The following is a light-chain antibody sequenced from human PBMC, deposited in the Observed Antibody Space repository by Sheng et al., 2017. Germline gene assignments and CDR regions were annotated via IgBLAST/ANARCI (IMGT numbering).Light chain of an antibody. CDR2: GTS. Sequence: EIVMTQSPATLSVSPGEGATLSCRASQSISSNLAWYQQKPGQAPRLLIYGTSNRATGIPDRFSGSGSGTDFTLIITRLEPEDFAVYYCQQYGSSPQTFGGGTKVEIK. CDR3: QQYGSSPQT. CDR1: QSISSN. J-gene: IGKJ4*01. V-gene: IGKV3-20*01.